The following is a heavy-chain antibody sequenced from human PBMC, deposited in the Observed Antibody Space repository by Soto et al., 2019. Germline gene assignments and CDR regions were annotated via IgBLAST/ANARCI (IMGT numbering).Heavy chain of an antibody. J-gene: IGHJ3*02. CDR1: GGSLSSGCYY. V-gene: IGHV4-31*03. D-gene: IGHD3-16*01. Sequence: SETLSLTCTVSGGSLSSGCYYWRWVRQHPGKGLESIGYIYYSGSTYYNPSLKSRVTISVDTSKNQFSLKLSSVTAADTAVYYCASRQITFGGAGAFDIWGQGTMVTVS. CDR3: ASRQITFGGAGAFDI. CDR2: IYYSGST.